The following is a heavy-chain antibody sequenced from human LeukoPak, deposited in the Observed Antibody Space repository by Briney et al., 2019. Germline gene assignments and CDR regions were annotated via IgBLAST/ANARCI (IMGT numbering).Heavy chain of an antibody. CDR1: GFSISSGYY. V-gene: IGHV4-38-2*01. Sequence: SDTLSLTCAVSGFSISSGYYWGWIRQPPGHGLEWIGIIYHSGSTSYSPHLKSRVTISVDTSKNQLSLKLTSVTAADTAVYYCARVRTTVTTDFDYWGQGTLVTVSS. CDR2: IYHSGST. J-gene: IGHJ4*02. CDR3: ARVRTTVTTDFDY. D-gene: IGHD4-17*01.